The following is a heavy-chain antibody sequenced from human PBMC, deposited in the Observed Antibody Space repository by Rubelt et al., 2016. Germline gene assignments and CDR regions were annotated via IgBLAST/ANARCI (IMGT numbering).Heavy chain of an antibody. V-gene: IGHV3-30*04. CDR3: ARDATTGSLDS. Sequence: QVQLVESGGGVVQPGRSLRLSCAVSGFTFSSYAMHWVRQAPGKGLEWVAVISNDGSNEYYADSVKGRFTVSRDNSKNTLYVQMNSLGVEDTAWYSCARDATTGSLDSWGQGTLVTVSS. CDR1: GFTFSSYA. J-gene: IGHJ4*02. CDR2: ISNDGSNE. D-gene: IGHD1-1*01.